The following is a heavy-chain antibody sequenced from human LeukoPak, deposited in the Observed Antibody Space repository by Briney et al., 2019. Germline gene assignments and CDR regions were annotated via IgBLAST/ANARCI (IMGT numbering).Heavy chain of an antibody. J-gene: IGHJ4*02. CDR1: GFTFSSHW. V-gene: IGHV3-74*01. CDR3: VRDGQGSTPLDY. D-gene: IGHD2-15*01. Sequence: GGSLRLSCAASGFTFSSHWMHWVRQAPGKGLVWVSGISTDGSRPRYADSVNGRFTISRDNAKNTLYLQMNSLRAEDTAVYFCVRDGQGSTPLDYWGQGTLFTVSS. CDR2: ISTDGSRP.